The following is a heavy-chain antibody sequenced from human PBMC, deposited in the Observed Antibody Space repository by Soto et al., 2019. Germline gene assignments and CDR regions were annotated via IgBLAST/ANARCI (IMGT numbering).Heavy chain of an antibody. D-gene: IGHD2-15*01. J-gene: IGHJ5*02. CDR3: AKDHQDRYCSGGSCYPNWFDP. CDR2: ISGSGGST. V-gene: IGHV3-23*01. Sequence: EVQLLESGGGLVQPGGSLRLSCAASGFTFSSYAMSWVRQAPGKGLEWVSAISGSGGSTYYADSVKGRFIISRDNSKNTLYLQMNSLRAEDTAVYYCAKDHQDRYCSGGSCYPNWFDPWGQGTLVTVSS. CDR1: GFTFSSYA.